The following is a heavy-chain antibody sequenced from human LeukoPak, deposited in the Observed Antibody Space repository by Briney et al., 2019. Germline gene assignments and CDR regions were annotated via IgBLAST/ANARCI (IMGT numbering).Heavy chain of an antibody. Sequence: SETLSLTCTVSGGSISSYYWSWIRQPPGKGLEWIGYIYYSGSTNYNPSLKSRVTISVDTYKNQFSLKLSSVTAADTAVYYCARVGYCGGDCSTFDPWGQGTLVTVSS. V-gene: IGHV4-59*01. CDR3: ARVGYCGGDCSTFDP. J-gene: IGHJ5*02. D-gene: IGHD2-21*02. CDR1: GGSISSYY. CDR2: IYYSGST.